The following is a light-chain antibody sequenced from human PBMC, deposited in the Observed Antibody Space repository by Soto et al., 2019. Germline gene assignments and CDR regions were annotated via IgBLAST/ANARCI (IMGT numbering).Light chain of an antibody. CDR3: SSYTTSSVI. V-gene: IGLV2-14*01. Sequence: QSALTQPASVSGSPGQSITISCTGTSSDVGGYNYVSWYQQHPGKAPKLMIYDVSTRPSGVSNRFSGSKSGNTASLTISGLQAEDEADYYCSSYTTSSVIIGGGTKVTVL. CDR2: DVS. J-gene: IGLJ2*01. CDR1: SSDVGGYNY.